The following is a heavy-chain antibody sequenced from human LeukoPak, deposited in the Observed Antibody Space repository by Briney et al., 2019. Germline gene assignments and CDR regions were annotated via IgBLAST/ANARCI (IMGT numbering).Heavy chain of an antibody. CDR2: ISAYNGNT. J-gene: IGHJ4*02. D-gene: IGHD1-20*01. Sequence: GASVKVSCKHSVYTFTSYIITWVPQAPGKGLEWMGWISAYNGNTNYAQKLQGRVTMTTDTSTSTAYMELRSLRSDDTAVYYCARYGRYNLKHADYWGQGTLVTVSS. CDR3: ARYGRYNLKHADY. V-gene: IGHV1-18*01. CDR1: VYTFTSYI.